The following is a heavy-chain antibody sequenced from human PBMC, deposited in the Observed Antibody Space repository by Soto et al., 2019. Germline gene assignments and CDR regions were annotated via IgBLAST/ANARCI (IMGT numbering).Heavy chain of an antibody. CDR2: ISYDGSNK. D-gene: IGHD3-22*01. CDR3: ARGLYYDSSGYSGWFDP. J-gene: IGHJ5*02. Sequence: QVQLVESGGGVVQPGRSLRLSCAASGFTFSSYAMNWVRQAPGKGLEWVAVISYDGSNKYYADSVKGRFTISRDNSKNTLYLQMNSLRAEDTAVYYCARGLYYDSSGYSGWFDPWGQGTLVTVSS. CDR1: GFTFSSYA. V-gene: IGHV3-30-3*01.